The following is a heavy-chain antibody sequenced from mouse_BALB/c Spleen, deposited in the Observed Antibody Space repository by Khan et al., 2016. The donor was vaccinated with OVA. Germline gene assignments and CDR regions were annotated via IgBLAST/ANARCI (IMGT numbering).Heavy chain of an antibody. Sequence: EVQLVESGGDLVKPGGSLKLSRAASGFTFSSYSMSWVRQTPDKRLEWVASISSGGDYTYYPDSVKGRFTISSDNAKNTLDMQMSDIKAEDTAMYDCAGHLTGSFAYWGQGTLVTVAA. CDR3: AGHLTGSFAY. CDR2: ISSGGDYT. CDR1: GFTFSSYS. V-gene: IGHV5-6*01. J-gene: IGHJ3*01. D-gene: IGHD4-1*01.